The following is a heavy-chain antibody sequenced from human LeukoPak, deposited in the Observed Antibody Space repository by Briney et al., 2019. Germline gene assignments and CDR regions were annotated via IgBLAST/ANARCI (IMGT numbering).Heavy chain of an antibody. CDR3: ARGVSGFWLSFDF. CDR1: GGSISSYY. CDR2: IYAGGKT. D-gene: IGHD3-10*01. Sequence: SETLSLTCTVSGGSISSYYWTWIRQAPGKGLEWIGYIYAGGKTRSSPSLESRVSISVDTSKNQFSLKLTSVTAADTAAYYCARGVSGFWLSFDFWGQGALASVSS. J-gene: IGHJ4*02. V-gene: IGHV4-4*09.